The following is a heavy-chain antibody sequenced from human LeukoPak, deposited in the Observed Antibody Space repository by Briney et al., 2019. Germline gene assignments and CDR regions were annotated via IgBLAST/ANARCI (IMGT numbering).Heavy chain of an antibody. J-gene: IGHJ4*02. CDR1: GGSISSGGYY. CDR3: ARENTAPDSSGWYYFDY. D-gene: IGHD6-19*01. Sequence: ASETLSLTCTVSGGSISSGGYYWSWIRQHPGKGLEWIGYIYYSGSTYYNPSLKSRVTISVDTSKNQFSLKLSSVTAADTAVYYCARENTAPDSSGWYYFDYWGQGTLVTVS. V-gene: IGHV4-31*03. CDR2: IYYSGST.